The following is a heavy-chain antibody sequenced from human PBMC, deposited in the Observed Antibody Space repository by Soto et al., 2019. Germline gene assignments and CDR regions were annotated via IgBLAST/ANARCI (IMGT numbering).Heavy chain of an antibody. CDR1: GFTFSSYA. Sequence: GGSQRLSCAASGFTFSSYAMHWVRQAPGKGLEWVAVISYDGSNKYYADSVKGRFTISRDNSKNTLYLQMNSLRAEDTAVYYCARVHYDSSGIDYWGQGTLVTVSS. V-gene: IGHV3-30-3*01. CDR3: ARVHYDSSGIDY. D-gene: IGHD3-22*01. J-gene: IGHJ4*02. CDR2: ISYDGSNK.